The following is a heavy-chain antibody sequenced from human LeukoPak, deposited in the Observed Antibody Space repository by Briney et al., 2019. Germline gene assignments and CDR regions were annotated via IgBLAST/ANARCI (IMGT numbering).Heavy chain of an antibody. V-gene: IGHV3-48*02. Sequence: GGSLRLSCAASGFSFSSYSMNWVRQAPGKGLEWVSYISNSDSTIYYADSVKGRFTISRDNAKLSLFLQMNTLRDEDTAVYYCARDAATIGTYWYFDLWGRGTLVTVSS. CDR3: ARDAATIGTYWYFDL. J-gene: IGHJ2*01. D-gene: IGHD1-1*01. CDR1: GFSFSSYS. CDR2: ISNSDSTI.